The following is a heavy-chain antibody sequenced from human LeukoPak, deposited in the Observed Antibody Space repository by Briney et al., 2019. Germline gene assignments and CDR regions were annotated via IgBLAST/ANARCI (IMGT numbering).Heavy chain of an antibody. V-gene: IGHV4-61*08. CDR1: GGSISSGDYY. D-gene: IGHD4-17*01. J-gene: IGHJ4*02. Sequence: SETLSLTCTVSGGSISSGDYYWSWIRQPPGKGLEWIGYIYYSGSTNYNPSLKSRVTISVDTSKNQFSLKLSSVTAADTAVYYCARVGDGDLLDYWGQGTLVTVSS. CDR2: IYYSGST. CDR3: ARVGDGDLLDY.